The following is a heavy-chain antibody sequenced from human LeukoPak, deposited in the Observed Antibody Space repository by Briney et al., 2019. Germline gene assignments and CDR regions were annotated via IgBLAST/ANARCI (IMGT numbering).Heavy chain of an antibody. CDR2: INHSGSP. CDR3: GSRRTALFGVIKGPIDY. Sequence: KPSETLSLTCAVYGGSFSDYYWTWIRQPPGKGLEWIGEINHSGSPNNNPSLKSRVSISFDTSKNQFSLKLTSVTAADTAVYYSGSRRTALFGVIKGPIDYWGQGTLVTVSS. CDR1: GGSFSDYY. V-gene: IGHV4-34*01. D-gene: IGHD3-16*01. J-gene: IGHJ4*02.